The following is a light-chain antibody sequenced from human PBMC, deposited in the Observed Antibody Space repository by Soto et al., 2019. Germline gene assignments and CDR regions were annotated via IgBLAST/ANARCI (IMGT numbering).Light chain of an antibody. CDR3: QQYNNIGT. Sequence: DIQMTQSPSTLSGSVGDRVTITCRASQTISSWLAWYQQKPGKAPKLLIYKASTLKSGVPSRFSGSGSGTEFTLTISSLQPDDFATYYCQQYNNIGTFGQGTKVDIK. CDR1: QTISSW. J-gene: IGKJ1*01. CDR2: KAS. V-gene: IGKV1-5*03.